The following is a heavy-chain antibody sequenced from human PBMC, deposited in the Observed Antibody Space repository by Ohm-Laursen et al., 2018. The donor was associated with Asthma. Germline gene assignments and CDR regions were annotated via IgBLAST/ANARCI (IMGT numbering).Heavy chain of an antibody. CDR3: AREGVGLYYFDY. CDR2: IIPIFGTA. Sequence: SSVKVSCNASGGTFSSYAISWVRQAPGQGLEWMGGIIPIFGTANYAQKFQGRVTITADESTSTAYMELSSLRSEDTAVYYCAREGVGLYYFDYWGQGTLVTVSS. D-gene: IGHD1-26*01. CDR1: GGTFSSYA. V-gene: IGHV1-69*01. J-gene: IGHJ4*02.